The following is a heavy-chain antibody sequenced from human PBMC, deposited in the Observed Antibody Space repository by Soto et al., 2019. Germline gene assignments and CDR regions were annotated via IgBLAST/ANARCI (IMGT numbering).Heavy chain of an antibody. Sequence: SWIRKKQGKGLEWVSAISGSGGSTYYADSVKGRFTISRDNSKNTLYPQMNSLRAEDTAVYYSAKGGNMVQHYGMGVCGQGTTVSVYS. V-gene: IGHV3-23*01. CDR3: AKGGNMVQHYGMGV. CDR2: ISGSGGST. J-gene: IGHJ6*01. D-gene: IGHD3-10*01.